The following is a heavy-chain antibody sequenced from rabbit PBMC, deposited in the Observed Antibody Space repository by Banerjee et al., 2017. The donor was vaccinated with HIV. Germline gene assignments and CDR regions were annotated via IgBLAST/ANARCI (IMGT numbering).Heavy chain of an antibody. CDR2: IDTGSSGFT. J-gene: IGHJ3*01. D-gene: IGHD6-1*01. Sequence: QSLEESGGDLVKPGASLTLTCIASGVSFSGNSYMCWVRQAPGKGLEWIACIDTGSSGFTYFASWAKGRFTISKTSSTTVTLQMTSLTAADTATYFCARGDGYAYGGYDLWGQGTLVTVS. CDR3: ARGDGYAYGGYDL. CDR1: GVSFSGNSY. V-gene: IGHV1S40*01.